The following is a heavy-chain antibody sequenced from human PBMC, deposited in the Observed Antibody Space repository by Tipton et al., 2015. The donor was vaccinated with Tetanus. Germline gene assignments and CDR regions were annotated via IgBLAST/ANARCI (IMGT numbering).Heavy chain of an antibody. Sequence: TLSLTCTVSGGSVSGSSHYWSWIRQPPGKQLEWVGYIYHSGNTNYNPSLKSRVTISFGTSKNQFSPNLESVTPADTAVYYCARANNDYPKKGPFDYWGQGILVTVSS. CDR1: GGSVSGSSHY. J-gene: IGHJ4*02. D-gene: IGHD5-12*01. CDR2: IYHSGNT. V-gene: IGHV4-61*01. CDR3: ARANNDYPKKGPFDY.